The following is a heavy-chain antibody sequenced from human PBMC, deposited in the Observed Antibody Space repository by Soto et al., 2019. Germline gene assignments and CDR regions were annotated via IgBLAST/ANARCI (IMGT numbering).Heavy chain of an antibody. V-gene: IGHV3-23*01. CDR1: GFTFSSYA. CDR2: ISGSGGST. Sequence: GGSLRLSCAASGFTFSSYAMSWVRQAPGKGLEWVSAISGSGGSTYYADSVKGRFTISRDNSKNTLYLQMNSLRAEDTAVYYCAKPAYVAAAGSSYFDYWGQGTLVTVSS. CDR3: AKPAYVAAAGSSYFDY. D-gene: IGHD6-13*01. J-gene: IGHJ4*02.